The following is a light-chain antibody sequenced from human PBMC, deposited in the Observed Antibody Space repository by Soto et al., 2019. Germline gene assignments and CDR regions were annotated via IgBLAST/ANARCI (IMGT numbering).Light chain of an antibody. CDR2: GAS. V-gene: IGKV3-15*01. Sequence: EIVMTQSPATLSVSPGERATLSCRASQSVSSNLAWYQQKPGQAPRLLIYGASSRAAGIPARFSGSGSVTEFTLTISSLQSEDFAVYYCQQYNKWPPRTFGQGTKVEMK. J-gene: IGKJ1*01. CDR1: QSVSSN. CDR3: QQYNKWPPRT.